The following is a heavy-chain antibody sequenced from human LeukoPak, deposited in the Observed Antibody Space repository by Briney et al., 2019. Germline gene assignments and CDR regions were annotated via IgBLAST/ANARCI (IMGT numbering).Heavy chain of an antibody. CDR3: STAGYQAGY. CDR2: IKSKTDGGTT. D-gene: IGHD2-15*01. V-gene: IGHV3-15*01. CDR1: GLTFINAW. Sequence: GGSLRLSCTASGLTFINAWMTWVRQAPGKGLEWVGRIKSKTDGGTTDYAAPVKGRFTISRDDSQNTVYLQMNSLKTEDTAFYYCSTAGYQAGYWGQGILVTVSS. J-gene: IGHJ4*02.